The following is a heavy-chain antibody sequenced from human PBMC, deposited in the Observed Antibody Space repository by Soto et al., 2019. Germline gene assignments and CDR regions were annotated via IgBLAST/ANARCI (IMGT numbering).Heavy chain of an antibody. CDR2: INHSGSS. D-gene: IGHD4-17*01. J-gene: IGHJ6*02. CDR1: GGSFSGYD. Sequence: PSETLSLTCAVYGGSFSGYDWTWIRQPPGTGLEWIGEINHSGSSNYNPSLKSRVTISVDTSKNQFSLKLTSVTAADTAVYYCARELSTVTNYGMDVWGQGTTVTVSS. CDR3: ARELSTVTNYGMDV. V-gene: IGHV4-34*01.